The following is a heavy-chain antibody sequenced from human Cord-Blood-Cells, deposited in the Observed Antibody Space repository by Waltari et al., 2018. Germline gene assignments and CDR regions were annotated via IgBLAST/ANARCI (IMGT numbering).Heavy chain of an antibody. CDR2: INHSGST. CDR1: GGSFSGYY. CDR3: ARGNRRYSGYDKGIDY. J-gene: IGHJ4*02. D-gene: IGHD5-12*01. Sequence: QVQLQQWGAGLLKPSETLSLTCAVYGGSFSGYYWSWIRQPPGKGLEWIGEINHSGSTNYNPSLKSRVTISVDTSKNQFSLKLSSVTAADTAVYYCARGNRRYSGYDKGIDYWGQGTLVTVSS. V-gene: IGHV4-34*01.